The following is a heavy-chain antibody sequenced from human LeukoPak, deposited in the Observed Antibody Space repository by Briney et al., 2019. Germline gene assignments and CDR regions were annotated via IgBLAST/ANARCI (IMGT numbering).Heavy chain of an antibody. Sequence: ASVKVSCKASGYTFSCYGMSWVRQAPGQGLEWMGWISDYNGHRRYARRVEDRLTMTIYTSTTTAYVELRTLTYDDTAVYYCARDRYGTVNFDYWGQGTLVAVSS. D-gene: IGHD5-18*01. CDR2: ISDYNGHR. CDR1: GYTFSCYG. CDR3: ARDRYGTVNFDY. V-gene: IGHV1-18*01. J-gene: IGHJ4*02.